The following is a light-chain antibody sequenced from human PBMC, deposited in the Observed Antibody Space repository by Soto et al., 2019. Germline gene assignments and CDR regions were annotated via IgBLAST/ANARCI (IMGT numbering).Light chain of an antibody. CDR1: QSVSSSY. V-gene: IGKV3-20*01. Sequence: EIVLTQSPGTLSLSPGERATLSSRASQSVSSSYLAWYQQKPGQAPRLLIYGASSRATGIPDRFSGSGSGTDFTLTISRLEPEDFAVYYCHHLFTFGPGTKVDIK. CDR3: HHLFT. J-gene: IGKJ3*01. CDR2: GAS.